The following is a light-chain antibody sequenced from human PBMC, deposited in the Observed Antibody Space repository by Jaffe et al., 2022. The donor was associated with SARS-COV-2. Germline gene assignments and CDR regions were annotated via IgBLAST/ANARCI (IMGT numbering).Light chain of an antibody. V-gene: IGKV1-39*01. J-gene: IGKJ4*01. Sequence: DIQMTQSPSSLSASVGDRVTITCRASQSIISYLNWYQQKPGKAPKLLIYAASSLQSGVPSRFSGSGSGTDFTLTISSLQPDDFATYYCQQSYSSLLTFGGGTKVEI. CDR1: QSIISY. CDR3: QQSYSSLLT. CDR2: AAS.